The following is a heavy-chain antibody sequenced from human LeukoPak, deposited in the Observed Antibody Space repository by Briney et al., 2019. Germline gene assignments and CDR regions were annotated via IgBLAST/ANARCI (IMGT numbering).Heavy chain of an antibody. CDR1: GGSISSSNW. D-gene: IGHD3-22*01. CDR2: IYHSGST. J-gene: IGHJ3*02. CDR3: AREVPGYYDSSGYYFGGLGAFDI. Sequence: ASETLSLTCAVSGGSISSSNWWSWVRQPPGKGLEWIGEIYHSGSTNYNPSLKSRVTISVDKSKNQFSLKLISVTAADTAVYYCAREVPGYYDSSGYYFGGLGAFDIWGQGTMVTVSS. V-gene: IGHV4-4*02.